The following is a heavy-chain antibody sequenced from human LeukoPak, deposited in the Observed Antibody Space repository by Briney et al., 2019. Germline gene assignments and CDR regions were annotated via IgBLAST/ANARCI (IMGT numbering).Heavy chain of an antibody. V-gene: IGHV3-49*04. Sequence: GGSLRLSCTASGFTFGDYAMSWVRQAPGKGLEGVGFIRSKAYGGTTEYAASVKGIFTISRDDSKSIAYLQMNSLKTEDTAVYYCTRAPLREEGGYWGQGTLVTVSS. D-gene: IGHD5-12*01. CDR2: IRSKAYGGTT. CDR1: GFTFGDYA. CDR3: TRAPLREEGGY. J-gene: IGHJ4*02.